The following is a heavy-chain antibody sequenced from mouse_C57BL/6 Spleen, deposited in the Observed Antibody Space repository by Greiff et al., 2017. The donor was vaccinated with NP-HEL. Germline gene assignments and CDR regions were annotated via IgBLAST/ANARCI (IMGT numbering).Heavy chain of an antibody. CDR1: GYAFSSSW. CDR3: ASPTGAFDY. V-gene: IGHV1-82*01. Sequence: QVQLQQSGPELVKPGASVKISCKASGYAFSSSWMNWVKQRPGKGLEWIGRIYPGDGDTNYNGKFKGKATLTADKSSSTAYMQLSSLTSEDSAVYFCASPTGAFDYWGQGTTLTVSS. J-gene: IGHJ2*01. D-gene: IGHD4-1*02. CDR2: IYPGDGDT.